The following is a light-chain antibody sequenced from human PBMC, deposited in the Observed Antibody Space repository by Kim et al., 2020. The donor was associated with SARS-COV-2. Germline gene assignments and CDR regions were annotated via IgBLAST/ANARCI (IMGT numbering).Light chain of an antibody. CDR3: AAWDDSLNGYV. CDR2: SNN. Sequence: ELTQPPSASGTPGQRVTISCSGSSSNIGSNTVNWYQQLPGTAPKLLTYSNNQRPSGVPDRFSGSKSGTSASLAFSGLQSEDEADYYCAAWDDSLNGYVFGTGTKVTVL. V-gene: IGLV1-44*01. CDR1: SSNIGSNT. J-gene: IGLJ1*01.